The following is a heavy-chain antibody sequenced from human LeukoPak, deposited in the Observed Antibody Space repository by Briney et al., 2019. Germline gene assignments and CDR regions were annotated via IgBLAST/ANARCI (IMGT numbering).Heavy chain of an antibody. CDR1: GFTFPDHY. Sequence: GASVRVSCKASGFTFPDHYIVWVRQAPGQGLEWMGWINLKSGGTNYAQRFLGRVTMTRDTSVTTAYMELGRLRSDDTAVYYCARQYCNVNNCCLWGWGHWGLGTLVTVSS. CDR3: ARQYCNVNNCCLWGWGH. V-gene: IGHV1-2*02. J-gene: IGHJ4*02. CDR2: INLKSGGT. D-gene: IGHD2/OR15-2a*01.